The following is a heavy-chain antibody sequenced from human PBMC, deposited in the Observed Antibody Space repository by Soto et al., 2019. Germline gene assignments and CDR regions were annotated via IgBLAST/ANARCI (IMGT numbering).Heavy chain of an antibody. J-gene: IGHJ4*02. Sequence: EVQLVESGGGLVQPGGSLRLSCAASKFTFSNYNMNWVRQAPGKGLEWVSYISSSESTIYYADSLKDRFVIYRDNAENSWYLQMNSLRDEDTAVYYCARGESSGWDFDYWGEGTLVTVSS. CDR2: ISSSESTI. CDR3: ARGESSGWDFDY. CDR1: KFTFSNYN. V-gene: IGHV3-48*02. D-gene: IGHD6-19*01.